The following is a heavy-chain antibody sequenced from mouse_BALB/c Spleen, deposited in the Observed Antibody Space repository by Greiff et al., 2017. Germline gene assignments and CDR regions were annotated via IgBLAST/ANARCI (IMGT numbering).Heavy chain of an antibody. Sequence: DVKLVESGGGLVQPGGSRKLSCAASGFTFSSFGMHWVRQAPEKGLEWVAYISSGGGSTYYPDTVKGRFTISRDNAKNTLYLQMSSLKSEDTAMYYCARQATGYAMDYWGQGTSVTVSS. CDR2: ISSGGGST. D-gene: IGHD3-2*02. CDR1: GFTFSSFG. V-gene: IGHV5-17*03. CDR3: ARQATGYAMDY. J-gene: IGHJ4*01.